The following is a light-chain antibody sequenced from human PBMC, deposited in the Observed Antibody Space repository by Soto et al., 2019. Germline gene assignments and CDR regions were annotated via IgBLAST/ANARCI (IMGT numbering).Light chain of an antibody. V-gene: IGLV1-44*01. CDR2: RSN. J-gene: IGLJ2*01. Sequence: QSVLTQPPSASGTPGQRVTISCSGSSSNIGSNTVNWYQQVPGAAPRRLIYRSNQRPSGVPDRFSGSKSGTSASLAISGLQSEDEADYYCATWDDSLNGVVVGGGTKLTVL. CDR1: SSNIGSNT. CDR3: ATWDDSLNGVV.